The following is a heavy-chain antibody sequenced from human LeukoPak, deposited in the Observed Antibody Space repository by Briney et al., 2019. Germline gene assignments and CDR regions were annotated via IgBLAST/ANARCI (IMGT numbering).Heavy chain of an antibody. V-gene: IGHV1-69*04. Sequence: ASVKVSCKASGGTFSSYAISWVRQAPGQGLEWMGRIIPILGIANYAQKFQGRVTITADTSTSTAYMELSSLRSEDTAVYYCARDVEPTVTTIWFDPWGQGTLVTVSS. D-gene: IGHD4-17*01. CDR1: GGTFSSYA. CDR2: IIPILGIA. J-gene: IGHJ5*02. CDR3: ARDVEPTVTTIWFDP.